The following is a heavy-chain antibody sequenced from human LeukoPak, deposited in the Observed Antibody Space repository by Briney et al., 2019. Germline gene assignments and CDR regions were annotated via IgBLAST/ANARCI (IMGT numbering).Heavy chain of an antibody. J-gene: IGHJ6*03. CDR3: ARFPGSAEYRHYYYMDV. D-gene: IGHD2-15*01. Sequence: SGTLSLTCAVSGGSISSSNWWSWVRQPPGKGLEWIGEIYHSGSTNYNPSLKSRVTISVDKSKNQFSLKLSSVTAADTAVYYCARFPGSAEYRHYYYMDVWGKGTTVTVSS. CDR2: IYHSGST. CDR1: GGSISSSNW. V-gene: IGHV4-4*02.